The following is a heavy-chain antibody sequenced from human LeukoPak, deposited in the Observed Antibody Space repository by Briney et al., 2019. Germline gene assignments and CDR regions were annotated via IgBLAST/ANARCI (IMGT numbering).Heavy chain of an antibody. Sequence: ASVTVSCKASGGTFSSYAISWVRQARGQGLEWMGGIIPIFGTANYAQKFQGRVTITSDKSTSTAYMELSSLRSEDTAVYYCARGGGYSSGGSCPRPLPFDYWGQGTLVTVSS. D-gene: IGHD2-15*01. V-gene: IGHV1-69*06. CDR1: GGTFSSYA. J-gene: IGHJ4*02. CDR2: IIPIFGTA. CDR3: ARGGGYSSGGSCPRPLPFDY.